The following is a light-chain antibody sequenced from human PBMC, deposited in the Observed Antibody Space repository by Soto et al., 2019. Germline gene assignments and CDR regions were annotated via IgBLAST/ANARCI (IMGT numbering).Light chain of an antibody. Sequence: VLTQPASVAGAAGQAVTISFVGTSSAIGRFHYVSWYQQHPGRAPKLLIYDVVNRPSGVSNRFSGSKSGNTASLTISWLQAEDEADYYCSSYTLTNTVLFGGGTQLTVL. V-gene: IGLV2-14*01. J-gene: IGLJ2*01. CDR2: DVV. CDR1: SSAIGRFHY. CDR3: SSYTLTNTVL.